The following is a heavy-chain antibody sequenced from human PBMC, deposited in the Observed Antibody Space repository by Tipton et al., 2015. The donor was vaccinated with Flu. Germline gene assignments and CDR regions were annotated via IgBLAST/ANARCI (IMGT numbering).Heavy chain of an antibody. V-gene: IGHV4-38-2*02. D-gene: IGHD4-11*01. CDR3: AIRDYSNYVSEPKNWFHP. CDR1: GDSIRSDYY. CDR2: IFHTGNT. J-gene: IGHJ5*02. Sequence: TLSLTCTISGDSIRSDYYWGWIRQPPGKGLEWIGNIFHTGNTYHNPSLKSRVTISINTSKNQFSLKVFSVTAADTAVYYCAIRDYSNYVSEPKNWFHPWGQGTLVTVSS.